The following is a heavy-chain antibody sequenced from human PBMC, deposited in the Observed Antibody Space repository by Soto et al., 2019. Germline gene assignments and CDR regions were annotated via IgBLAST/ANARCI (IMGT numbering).Heavy chain of an antibody. CDR2: IIPIFGTA. Sequence: QVQLVQSGAEVKKPGSSVKVSCKASGGTFSSYAISWVRQAPGQGLEWMGGIIPIFGTANYAQKFQGRVTITADESTSTAYMELSSLRSEDTAVYYCATGRLRGYSYGFYGMDVWGQGTTVTASS. CDR3: ATGRLRGYSYGFYGMDV. D-gene: IGHD5-18*01. CDR1: GGTFSSYA. V-gene: IGHV1-69*01. J-gene: IGHJ6*02.